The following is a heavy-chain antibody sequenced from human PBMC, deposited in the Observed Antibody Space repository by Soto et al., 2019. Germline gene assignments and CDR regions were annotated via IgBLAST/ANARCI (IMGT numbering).Heavy chain of an antibody. Sequence: GGSLRLSCAASGFTFSSYSMNWVRQAPGKGLEWVSSISSSSSYIYYADSVKGRFTISRDNAKNSLYLQMNSLRAEDTAVYYCERDSRSSTGMDVWGQGTTVTVSS. CDR1: GFTFSSYS. D-gene: IGHD2-2*01. J-gene: IGHJ6*02. V-gene: IGHV3-21*01. CDR2: ISSSSSYI. CDR3: ERDSRSSTGMDV.